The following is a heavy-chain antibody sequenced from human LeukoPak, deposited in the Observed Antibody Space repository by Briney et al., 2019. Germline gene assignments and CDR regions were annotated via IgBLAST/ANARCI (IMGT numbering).Heavy chain of an antibody. CDR3: GIAAQDYYYYMHV. CDR2: IIPIFGTA. J-gene: IGHJ6*03. V-gene: IGHV1-69*01. CDR1: GGTFSSYA. D-gene: IGHD6-6*01. Sequence: GSSVKVSCKASGGTFSSYAISWVRQAPGQGLEWMGGIIPIFGTANYAQKFQGRVTITAEESTSTAYMELSSLRSEDTAVYYCGIAAQDYYYYMHVGGKGTTVSVSS.